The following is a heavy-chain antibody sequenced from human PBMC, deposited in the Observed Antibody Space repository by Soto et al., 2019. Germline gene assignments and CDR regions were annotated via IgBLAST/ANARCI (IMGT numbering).Heavy chain of an antibody. CDR3: ARDVGYRRYFDCLNLDY. Sequence: SVKVSCKASGGTFSNYAFSWVRQAPLRVLEWMVGIIPVFGTTDYAQKFQGRVTITADKSTSTAYMELSSLRSEDTDVYYCARDVGYRRYFDCLNLDYWGNGTRLTVSS. D-gene: IGHD3-9*01. CDR2: IIPVFGTT. CDR1: GGTFSNYA. J-gene: IGHJ4*01. V-gene: IGHV1-69*06.